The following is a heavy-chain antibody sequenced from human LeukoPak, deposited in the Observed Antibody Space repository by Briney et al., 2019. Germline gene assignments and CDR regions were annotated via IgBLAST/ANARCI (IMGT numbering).Heavy chain of an antibody. Sequence: SETLSLTCTVSGASIRSSFWNWIRQPPEKGLEWIGYIYYSGSTNYNPSLKSRVTISVDTSKNQFSLKLSSVTAADTAVYYCARSGSGIDWYFDLWGRGTLVTVSS. V-gene: IGHV4-59*01. CDR3: ARSGSGIDWYFDL. CDR2: IYYSGST. CDR1: GASIRSSF. D-gene: IGHD6-19*01. J-gene: IGHJ2*01.